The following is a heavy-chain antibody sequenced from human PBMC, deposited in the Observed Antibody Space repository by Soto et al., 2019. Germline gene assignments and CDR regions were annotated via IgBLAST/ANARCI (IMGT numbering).Heavy chain of an antibody. D-gene: IGHD1-26*01. CDR3: TRVRGARVGYYYYGMDV. J-gene: IGHJ6*02. CDR2: IRSKAYGGTT. V-gene: IGHV3-49*04. CDR1: GFTFGDYA. Sequence: PGGSLRLSCTASGFTFGDYAMSWVRQAPGKGLEWVGFIRSKAYGGTTEYAASVKGRFTISRDDSKSIAYLQMNSLKTEDTAVYYCTRVRGARVGYYYYGMDVWGQGTTVTVSS.